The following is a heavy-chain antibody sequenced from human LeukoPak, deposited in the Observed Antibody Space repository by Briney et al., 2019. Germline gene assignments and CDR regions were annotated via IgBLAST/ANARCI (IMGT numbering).Heavy chain of an antibody. CDR2: IIPILGIA. Sequence: SVKVSCKASGDTFRSYAISSGPDAPQQGLEWMGRIIPILGIANYAQKFQGRVTNTADKSTSTDYMKLSSLRSEDTAVYYCAREGAATIYWGQGTLVTVSS. CDR3: AREGAATIY. V-gene: IGHV1-69*04. J-gene: IGHJ4*02. D-gene: IGHD1-26*01. CDR1: GDTFRSYA.